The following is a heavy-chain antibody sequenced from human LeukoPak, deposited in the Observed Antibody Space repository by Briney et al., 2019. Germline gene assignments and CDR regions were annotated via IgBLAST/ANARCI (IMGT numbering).Heavy chain of an antibody. J-gene: IGHJ4*02. CDR2: IKQDGSEK. CDR3: ARVRDDSSRYRDFQF. V-gene: IGHV3-7*01. CDR1: GFTFSSYW. D-gene: IGHD3-22*01. Sequence: GGSLRLSCATSGFTFSSYWMTWVRQAPGKGPEWVANIKQDGSEKYYVDSVQGRFNISRDNVKNSLYLQMNSLRGEDTAVYYCARVRDDSSRYRDFQFWGQGVLVTVSS.